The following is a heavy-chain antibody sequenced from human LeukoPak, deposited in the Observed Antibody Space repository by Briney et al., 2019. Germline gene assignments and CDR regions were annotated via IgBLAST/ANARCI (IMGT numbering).Heavy chain of an antibody. V-gene: IGHV4-39*01. J-gene: IGHJ6*03. Sequence: PPETLSLTCSVFGGSISGSSYNWGWIRQPPGKGLEWIGIMYYSGSTNYNPSLKSRVTISVDTSKNQFSLKLSSVTAADTAVYYCARLPSYGGNDYYYYMDVWGKGTTVTVSS. CDR3: ARLPSYGGNDYYYYMDV. CDR1: GGSISGSSYN. CDR2: MYYSGST. D-gene: IGHD4-23*01.